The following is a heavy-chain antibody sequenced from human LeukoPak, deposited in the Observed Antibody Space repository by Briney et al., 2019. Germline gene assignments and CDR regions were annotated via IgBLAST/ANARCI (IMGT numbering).Heavy chain of an antibody. CDR2: IKGDGSDA. V-gene: IGHV3-74*01. CDR3: ARDHRWSYDY. CDR1: GFTFSGHY. J-gene: IGHJ4*02. Sequence: GGSLRLSCAASGFTFSGHYMHWVRQAPGKGLVWVSHIKGDGSDARYADSVEGRFIISRDDAKNTLYLQMNSLRAEDTGVYFCARDHRWSYDYWGQGTLVTVTS. D-gene: IGHD1-26*01.